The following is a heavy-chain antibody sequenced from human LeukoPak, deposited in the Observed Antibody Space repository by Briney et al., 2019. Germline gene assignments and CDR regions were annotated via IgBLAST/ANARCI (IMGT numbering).Heavy chain of an antibody. V-gene: IGHV3-30*02. CDR3: AKDRTVYYDSSGYYSRVFDY. Sequence: GGSLRLSCAASGFTFSSYGMHWVRQAPGKGLEWVAFIRYDGSNKYYADSVKGRFTISRDNSKNTLYLQMNSLRAEDTAVYYCAKDRTVYYDSSGYYSRVFDYWGRGTLVTVSS. J-gene: IGHJ4*02. CDR2: IRYDGSNK. D-gene: IGHD3-22*01. CDR1: GFTFSSYG.